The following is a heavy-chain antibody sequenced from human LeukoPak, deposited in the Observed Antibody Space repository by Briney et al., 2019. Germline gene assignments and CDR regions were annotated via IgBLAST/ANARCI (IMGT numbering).Heavy chain of an antibody. J-gene: IGHJ5*02. CDR3: ARRIFLGSGYYHGGKFDP. CDR1: GGSISISRYY. D-gene: IGHD3-22*01. CDR2: IYYSGST. Sequence: PSETLSLTCAVSGGSISISRYYWGWIRQPPGRGLEWIGSIYYSGSTHYNPSLKSRLSISVDTSKNQFSLKLNSATAADTAVYYCARRIFLGSGYYHGGKFDPWGQGTLVTVSS. V-gene: IGHV4-39*07.